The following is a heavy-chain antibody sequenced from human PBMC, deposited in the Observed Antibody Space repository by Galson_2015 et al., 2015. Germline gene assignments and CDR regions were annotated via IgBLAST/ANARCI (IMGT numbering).Heavy chain of an antibody. CDR3: ARAWIQLWLSDAFDI. Sequence: SLRLSCAASGFTFSSYAMSWVRQAPGKGLEWVSAISGSGGSTCYADSVKGRFTISRDNSKNTLYLQMNSLRAEDTAVYYCARAWIQLWLSDAFDIWGQGTMVTVSS. CDR2: ISGSGGST. D-gene: IGHD5-18*01. V-gene: IGHV3-23*01. CDR1: GFTFSSYA. J-gene: IGHJ3*02.